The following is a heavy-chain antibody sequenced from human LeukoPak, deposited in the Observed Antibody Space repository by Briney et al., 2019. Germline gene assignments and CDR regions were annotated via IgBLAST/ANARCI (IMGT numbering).Heavy chain of an antibody. CDR2: ISGSGGST. CDR1: GFTFSSYA. V-gene: IGHV3-23*01. D-gene: IGHD3-3*01. J-gene: IGHJ6*02. CDR3: ARVPGDFWSSWARPNLYGMDV. Sequence: GGSLRLSCAASGFTFSSYAMSWVRQAPGKGLEWVSAISGSGGSTYYADSVKGRFTISRDNSKNTLYLQMNSLRAEDTAVYYCARVPGDFWSSWARPNLYGMDVWGQGTTVTVSS.